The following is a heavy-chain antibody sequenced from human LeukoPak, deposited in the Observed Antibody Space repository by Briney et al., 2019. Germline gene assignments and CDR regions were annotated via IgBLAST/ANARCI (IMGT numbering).Heavy chain of an antibody. CDR1: GFTFSSYS. J-gene: IGHJ4*01. V-gene: IGHV3-21*01. CDR3: ARAYCGGDCYSVTIDY. Sequence: GGSLRLSCAASGFTFSSYSMNWVRQAPGKGLEWVSSISSSSSYIYYADSVKGRFTISRDNAKNSLYLQMNSLRAEDTAVYYCARAYCGGDCYSVTIDYWGHGTLVTVSS. CDR2: ISSSSSYI. D-gene: IGHD2-21*01.